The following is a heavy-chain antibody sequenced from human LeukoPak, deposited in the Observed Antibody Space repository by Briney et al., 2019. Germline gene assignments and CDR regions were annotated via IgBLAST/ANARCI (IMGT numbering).Heavy chain of an antibody. V-gene: IGHV3-23*01. CDR2: ISASASHT. J-gene: IGHJ3*02. Sequence: GGSLRLSCAASGFIFSSYAMSWVRQGPGMGLESVSAISASASHTYYADSVKGRFTISRDNSKKTVFLQMNSLRNEDTAVYYCARDVYYAFDIWGQGTMVTVSS. CDR3: ARDVYYAFDI. D-gene: IGHD2-8*01. CDR1: GFIFSSYA.